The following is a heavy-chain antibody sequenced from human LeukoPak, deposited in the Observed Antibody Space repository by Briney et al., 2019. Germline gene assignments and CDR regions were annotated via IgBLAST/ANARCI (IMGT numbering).Heavy chain of an antibody. CDR2: ISSIADST. Sequence: PGGSLRLSCEASGFTFSSYAMSWVRQAPGKGLAWVSVISSIADSTYYADSVKGRFTISRDNSKNTLFLQMNSLRAEDTAVYYCGNPLEKYAYGGIFDYWGQGILFTVSS. J-gene: IGHJ4*02. V-gene: IGHV3-23*01. CDR1: GFTFSSYA. D-gene: IGHD4-23*01. CDR3: GNPLEKYAYGGIFDY.